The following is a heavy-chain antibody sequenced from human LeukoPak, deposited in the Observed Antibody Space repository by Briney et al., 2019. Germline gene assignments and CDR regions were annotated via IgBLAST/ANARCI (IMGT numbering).Heavy chain of an antibody. CDR3: ATFLEASGSYYYYYMDV. J-gene: IGHJ6*03. Sequence: SETLSLTCTVSNAFITSGSYYWTWIRQSAGKGLEWIGHVYTNGSTTYNPSLKSRVTVSVDTSKNQFSLKLTSVTAADTAVYYCATFLEASGSYYYYYMDVWGKGTTVTVSS. V-gene: IGHV4-61*09. CDR2: VYTNGST. D-gene: IGHD3-10*01. CDR1: NAFITSGSYY.